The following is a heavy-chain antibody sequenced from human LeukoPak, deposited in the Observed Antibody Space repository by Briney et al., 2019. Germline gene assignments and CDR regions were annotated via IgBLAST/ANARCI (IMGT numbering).Heavy chain of an antibody. J-gene: IGHJ4*02. Sequence: PGGSLRLSCAPSGFTFSSYAMSWVRQAPGKGLEWVSAISGSGGSTYYADSVKGRFTISRDNSKNTLYLQMNSLRAEDTAVYYCANNLGYSSSWSEGFDYWGQGTLVTVSS. CDR1: GFTFSSYA. CDR2: ISGSGGST. CDR3: ANNLGYSSSWSEGFDY. V-gene: IGHV3-23*01. D-gene: IGHD6-13*01.